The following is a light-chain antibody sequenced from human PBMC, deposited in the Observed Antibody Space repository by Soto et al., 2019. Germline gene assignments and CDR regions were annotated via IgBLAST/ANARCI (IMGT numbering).Light chain of an antibody. CDR1: SSDVGNYNL. J-gene: IGLJ1*01. V-gene: IGLV2-23*02. CDR2: DVS. CDR3: CSYAGDSYV. Sequence: QSALTPPASVSGSPGQSITISCTGTSSDVGNYNLVSWYQQHPGKAPKLMIYDVSKRPSGVSNRFSGSKSGNTASLTISGLQADDEADYYCCSYAGDSYVFGTGTKVTVL.